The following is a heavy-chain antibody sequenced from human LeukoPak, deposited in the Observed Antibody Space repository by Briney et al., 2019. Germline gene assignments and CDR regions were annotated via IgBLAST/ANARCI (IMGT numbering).Heavy chain of an antibody. CDR3: ARDLVVSEPYNWFDP. V-gene: IGHV3-11*01. CDR1: GFTFSDYY. Sequence: GGSLRLSCAASGFTFSDYYMSWIRQAPGKGLEWVSYFSSSGSTIYYADSVKGRFTISRDNAKNSLYLQMNSLRAEDTAVYYCARDLVVSEPYNWFDPWGQGTLVTVSS. D-gene: IGHD2-15*01. CDR2: FSSSGSTI. J-gene: IGHJ5*02.